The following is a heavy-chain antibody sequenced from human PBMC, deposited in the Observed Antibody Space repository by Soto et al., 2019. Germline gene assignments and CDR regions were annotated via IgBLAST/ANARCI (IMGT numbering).Heavy chain of an antibody. D-gene: IGHD2-21*01. CDR2: NQQDGTEK. CDR3: GGGNFFGY. Sequence: PGGSLRLASAASGFSFRSYWMTWVRQPPGKGLEWVANNQQDGTEKNYVDSVKGRFTISGDNAKNSLFLQMNSLRAEDTAVYYCGGGNFFGYWGQGTLVTVSS. J-gene: IGHJ4*02. V-gene: IGHV3-7*01. CDR1: GFSFRSYW.